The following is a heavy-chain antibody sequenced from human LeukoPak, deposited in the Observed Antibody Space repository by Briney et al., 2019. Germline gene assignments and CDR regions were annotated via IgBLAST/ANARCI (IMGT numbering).Heavy chain of an antibody. D-gene: IGHD3-10*01. CDR3: ARDWKLSGITMVRGVIHDY. J-gene: IGHJ4*02. V-gene: IGHV1-2*02. CDR1: GYTFTGYY. CDR2: INPNSGGT. Sequence: ASVKVSCKASGYTFTGYYMHWVRQAPGQGLEWMGWINPNSGGTNYAQKFQGRATMTRDTSISTAYMELSRLRSDDTAVYYCARDWKLSGITMVRGVIHDYWGQGTLVTVSS.